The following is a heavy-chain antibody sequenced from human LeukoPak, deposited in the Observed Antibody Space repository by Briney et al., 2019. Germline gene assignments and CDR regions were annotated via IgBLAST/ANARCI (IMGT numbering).Heavy chain of an antibody. D-gene: IGHD3-3*01. CDR1: GDSFSGYY. CDR2: INRNGST. J-gene: IGHJ4*02. V-gene: IGHV4-34*01. CDR3: ARGRQLRFLEWLLDY. Sequence: SETLSLTCGVYGDSFSGYYWSWIRQPPGKGLEWIGEINRNGSTNYNPSLKSRVTISVDTSKNQFSLKLSSVTAADTAVYYCARGRQLRFLEWLLDYWGQGTLVTVSS.